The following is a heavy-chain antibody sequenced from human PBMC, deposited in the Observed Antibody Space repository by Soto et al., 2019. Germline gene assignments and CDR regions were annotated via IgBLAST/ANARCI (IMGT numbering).Heavy chain of an antibody. V-gene: IGHV1-2*02. J-gene: IGHJ6*02. D-gene: IGHD5-18*01. CDR3: ARGGDTAMVYHGMDV. Sequence: ASLEFSCKSSGYIFTVYFTHWVRQAPGQGLEWMGWINLNSGGTNYAQKFQGRVTMTRDTSISTAYMELSRLRSDDTAVYYCARGGDTAMVYHGMDVWGQGTTVNVSS. CDR1: GYIFTVYF. CDR2: INLNSGGT.